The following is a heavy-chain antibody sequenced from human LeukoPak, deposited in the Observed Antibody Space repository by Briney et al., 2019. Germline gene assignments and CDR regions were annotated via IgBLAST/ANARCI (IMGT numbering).Heavy chain of an antibody. J-gene: IGHJ4*02. CDR2: I. D-gene: IGHD3-9*01. Sequence: IFYPDFVKGRYTISRDNPKKSLYLQMNALRYEDTAIYYCARDHDWAFDLWGQGTLVTVSS. CDR3: ARDHDWAFDL. V-gene: IGHV3-48*02.